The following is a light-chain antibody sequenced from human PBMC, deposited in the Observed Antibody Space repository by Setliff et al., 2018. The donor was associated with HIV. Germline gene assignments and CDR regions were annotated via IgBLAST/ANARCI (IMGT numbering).Light chain of an antibody. CDR2: WSS. CDR3: QQYYTTPPT. V-gene: IGKV4-1*01. J-gene: IGKJ1*01. CDR1: QSVLYSSNNENF. Sequence: DIVMTQSPDSLAVSLGERATINCRSSQSVLYSSNNENFLAWYQQKPGQPPKLLISWSSTRESGVPDRFSGSGSGTHFTLTISSLQAEDVAVYYCQQYYTTPPTVGQGTKVDIK.